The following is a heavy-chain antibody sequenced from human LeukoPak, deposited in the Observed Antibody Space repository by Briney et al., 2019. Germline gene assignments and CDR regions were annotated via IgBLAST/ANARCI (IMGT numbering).Heavy chain of an antibody. CDR1: GYTFTGYY. Sequence: GASVKVSCKASGYTFTGYYMHWVRQAPGQGLEWMGWINPNSGGTNYAQKFQGRVTMTRDTSIRTTYMELRRLRSDDTAVYYCGTWIQLWTPVGHWGQGTLVTVSS. CDR3: GTWIQLWTPVGH. D-gene: IGHD5-18*01. V-gene: IGHV1-2*02. J-gene: IGHJ4*02. CDR2: INPNSGGT.